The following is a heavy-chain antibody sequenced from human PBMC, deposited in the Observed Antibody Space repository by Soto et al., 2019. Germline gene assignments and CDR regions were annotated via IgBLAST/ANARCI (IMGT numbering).Heavy chain of an antibody. CDR1: GFTVSSYW. D-gene: IGHD6-19*01. Sequence: EVQLVESGGGLVQPGGSLRLSCAASGFTVSSYWMHWVRQAPGKGLVWVSRINSDGSSTSYADSVKGRFTISRDNAKNTLYLQMNSLRAEDTAVYYCARMWAVAGLYYYYGMDVWGQGTTVTVSS. CDR2: INSDGSST. CDR3: ARMWAVAGLYYYYGMDV. J-gene: IGHJ6*02. V-gene: IGHV3-74*01.